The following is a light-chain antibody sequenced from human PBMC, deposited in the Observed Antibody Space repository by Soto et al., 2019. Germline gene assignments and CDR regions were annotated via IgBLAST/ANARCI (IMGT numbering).Light chain of an antibody. Sequence: DIQMTQSPSTLSASVGDRVTITCRASQSISTWLAWYQQKPGKAPKLLIYDASSLESGVPSRFSGSGSGAEFTLTFSSLQPDDFATYDCQQYNFYPWMFGQGTKVEIK. CDR3: QQYNFYPWM. V-gene: IGKV1-5*01. J-gene: IGKJ1*01. CDR1: QSISTW. CDR2: DAS.